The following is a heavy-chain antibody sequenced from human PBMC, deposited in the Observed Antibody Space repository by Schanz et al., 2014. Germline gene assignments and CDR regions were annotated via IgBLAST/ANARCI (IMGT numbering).Heavy chain of an antibody. J-gene: IGHJ6*02. Sequence: VQLVESGGGVVQPGRSLRLSCAASGFTFSSYSMNWVRQAPGKGLEWVSSISSSGSYIHYADSVKGRFTISRDNAKNTLYLQMNSLRAEDTAVYYCAKGMGYCSGGTCCDCYYYGVDVWGQGTTVTVSS. V-gene: IGHV3-21*01. CDR3: AKGMGYCSGGTCCDCYYYGVDV. D-gene: IGHD2-15*01. CDR1: GFTFSSYS. CDR2: ISSSGSYI.